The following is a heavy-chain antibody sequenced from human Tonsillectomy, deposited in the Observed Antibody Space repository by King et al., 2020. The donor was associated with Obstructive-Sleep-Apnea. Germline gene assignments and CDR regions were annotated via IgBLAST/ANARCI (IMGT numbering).Heavy chain of an antibody. D-gene: IGHD3-10*01. CDR2: IDSSDSYT. J-gene: IGHJ6*02. Sequence: VQLVESGAEVKKPGESLRISCKGSGYSFTNYWISWVRQMPGKGLEWMGRIDSSDSYTNYSPSFQGHVTISADKSISTAYLQWSSLKASDTATYYCARHIDYYGSGSHYYYGLDVWDQGTTVTVSS. V-gene: IGHV5-10-1*01. CDR1: GYSFTNYW. CDR3: ARHIDYYGSGSHYYYGLDV.